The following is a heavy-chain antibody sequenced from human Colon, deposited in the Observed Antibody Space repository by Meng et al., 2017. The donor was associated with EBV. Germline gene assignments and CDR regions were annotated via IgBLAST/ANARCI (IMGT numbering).Heavy chain of an antibody. V-gene: IGHV4-34*01. J-gene: IGHJ5*02. Sequence: QLTQCGAGTLRRSQSRSLTGAVSCGSFSGYYWSLIRQPPGKWLEWIGEINPSGSTHYNPSLKSRLTISVDTSKNQFSLKLSSVTAADTAVYYCARGDGSGSGNWFDPWGQGTLVTVSS. CDR1: CGSFSGYY. CDR2: INPSGST. CDR3: ARGDGSGSGNWFDP. D-gene: IGHD3-10*01.